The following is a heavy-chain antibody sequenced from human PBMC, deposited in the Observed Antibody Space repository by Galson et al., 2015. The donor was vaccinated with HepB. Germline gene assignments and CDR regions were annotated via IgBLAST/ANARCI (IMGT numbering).Heavy chain of an antibody. CDR1: GFTFSTYW. CDR2: IKEDGSEE. D-gene: IGHD6-6*01. V-gene: IGHV3-7*03. CDR3: ATSSIGARPFYYYHNGMDV. J-gene: IGHJ6*02. Sequence: SLRLSCAASGFTFSTYWMTWVRQAPGKGLEWVANIKEDGSEEYYVDSVEGRFTISRDNARKSLYLQMNSLRAADTAVYYCATSSIGARPFYYYHNGMDVWGQGTTVTVSS.